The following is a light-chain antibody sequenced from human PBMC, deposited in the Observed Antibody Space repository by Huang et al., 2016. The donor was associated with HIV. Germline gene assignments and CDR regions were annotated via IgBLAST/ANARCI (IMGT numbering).Light chain of an antibody. CDR1: QSISSW. CDR2: TAS. J-gene: IGKJ5*01. CDR3: QQANSFPLT. V-gene: IGKV1-12*01. Sequence: DIQMTQSPSSVSASVGDRVTITCRASQSISSWLAWYQQKPGKAPNLLIYTASSLQTGVPSRFSGSGSETDFTLTITSLQPEDFATYYCQQANSFPLTVGQGTRLEIK.